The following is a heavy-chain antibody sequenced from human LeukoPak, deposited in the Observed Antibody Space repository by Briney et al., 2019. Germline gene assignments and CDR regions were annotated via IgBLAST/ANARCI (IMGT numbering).Heavy chain of an antibody. V-gene: IGHV3-23*01. CDR1: GFTFTSYG. Sequence: GGTLRLSCAASGFTFTSYGMSWVRQAPGKGLEWVSGISPNGVITYYADSVKGRFTISRGNSKGTVYLQMNILRPEDTAVYYCAKDDAWLQYGNWGRGTLVTVSS. D-gene: IGHD5-24*01. CDR3: AKDDAWLQYGN. CDR2: ISPNGVIT. J-gene: IGHJ4*02.